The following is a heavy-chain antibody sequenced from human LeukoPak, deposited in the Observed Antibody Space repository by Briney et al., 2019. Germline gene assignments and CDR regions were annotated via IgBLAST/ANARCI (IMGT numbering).Heavy chain of an antibody. Sequence: GGSLRLSCAAPGFTFDDYAMHWVRQAPGKGLEWVSGISWNSGSIGYADSVKGRFTISRDNAKNSLYLQMNSLRAEDTALYYCAKDLGPAAINYFDYWGQGTLVTVSS. CDR2: ISWNSGSI. CDR3: AKDLGPAAINYFDY. CDR1: GFTFDDYA. V-gene: IGHV3-9*01. J-gene: IGHJ4*02. D-gene: IGHD2-2*01.